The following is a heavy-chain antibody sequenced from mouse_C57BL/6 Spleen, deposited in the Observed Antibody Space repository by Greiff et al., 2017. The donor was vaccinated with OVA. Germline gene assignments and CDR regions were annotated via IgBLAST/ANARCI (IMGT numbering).Heavy chain of an antibody. CDR2: ISSGGSYT. V-gene: IGHV5-6*01. CDR1: GFTFSSYG. Sequence: VQLKESGGDLVKPGGSLKLSCAASGFTFSSYGMSWVRQTPDKRLEWVATISSGGSYTYYPDSVKGRLTISRDNAKNTLYLQMSSLKSEDTAMYYGARHGGNYVGYYCDYGGQGTTLTVSS. D-gene: IGHD2-1*01. CDR3: ARHGGNYVGYYCDY. J-gene: IGHJ2*01.